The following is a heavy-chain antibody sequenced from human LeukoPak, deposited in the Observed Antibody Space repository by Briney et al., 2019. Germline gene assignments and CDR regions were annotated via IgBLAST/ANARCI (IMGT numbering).Heavy chain of an antibody. D-gene: IGHD2-21*02. Sequence: SGGSLRLSCAASGFTFSSYAMHWVRQAPGKGLEWVAVISYDGSNKYYADSVKGRFTISRDNSKNTLCLQMNSLRAEDTAVYYCARDQANCGGDCYVIYYYYGMDVWGQGTTVTVSS. CDR1: GFTFSSYA. CDR3: ARDQANCGGDCYVIYYYYGMDV. V-gene: IGHV3-30*04. CDR2: ISYDGSNK. J-gene: IGHJ6*02.